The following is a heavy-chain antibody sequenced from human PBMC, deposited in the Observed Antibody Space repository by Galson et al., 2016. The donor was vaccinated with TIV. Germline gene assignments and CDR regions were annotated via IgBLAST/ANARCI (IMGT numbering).Heavy chain of an antibody. CDR2: ISDGGNT. CDR3: SRDRVVDATYYYYYYGMDV. Sequence: SLRLSCAASGLSVSINYMTWVRQAPGKGLEWVSLISDGGNTYYPDSVKGRFTISRDNSKNNLYLQMNSLIVEDTAVYYCSRDRVVDATYYYYYYGMDVWGQGTAVTVSS. D-gene: IGHD2-15*01. V-gene: IGHV3-66*02. J-gene: IGHJ6*02. CDR1: GLSVSINY.